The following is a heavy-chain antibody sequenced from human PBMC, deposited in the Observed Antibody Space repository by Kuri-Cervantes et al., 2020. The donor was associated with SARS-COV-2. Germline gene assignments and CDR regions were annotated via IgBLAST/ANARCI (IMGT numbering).Heavy chain of an antibody. Sequence: SETLSLTCTFYGESFSGYYWNWIRQSPGKGLEWIGEVNHRGSTNYNPSLKSRVTISVDTSSKQFSLHLSSVTAADTAVYYCARAHGFLRYIYYIDVWGRGTTVTVSS. V-gene: IGHV4-34*01. CDR3: ARAHGFLRYIYYIDV. CDR1: GESFSGYY. CDR2: VNHRGST. D-gene: IGHD5-18*01. J-gene: IGHJ6*03.